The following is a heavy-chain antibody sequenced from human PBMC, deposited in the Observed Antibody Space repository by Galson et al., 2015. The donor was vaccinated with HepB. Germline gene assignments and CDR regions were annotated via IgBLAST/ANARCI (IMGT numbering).Heavy chain of an antibody. CDR1: GFPFSNNW. CDR2: FKSDGSIT. Sequence: SLRLSCAFSGFPFSNNWIHWVRQGPGKGLEWLSRFKSDGSITDYADSVKGRFTISRDNTKNTVYLQMNSLRADDTAAYHCARDPRDGYSHFDYWGQGTVVTVSS. D-gene: IGHD5-24*01. V-gene: IGHV3-74*01. J-gene: IGHJ4*02. CDR3: ARDPRDGYSHFDY.